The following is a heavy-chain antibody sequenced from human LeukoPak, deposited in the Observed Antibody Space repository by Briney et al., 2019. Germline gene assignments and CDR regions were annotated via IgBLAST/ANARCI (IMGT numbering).Heavy chain of an antibody. J-gene: IGHJ5*02. CDR3: ARQAGDSSGYSNWFDP. Sequence: PSETLSLTCAVYGGSFSGYYWSWIRQPPGKGLEWIGEINHSGSTNYNPSLKSRVTISVDTSKNQFSLKLSSVTAADTAVYYCARQAGDSSGYSNWFDPWGQGTLVTVSS. CDR1: GGSFSGYY. D-gene: IGHD3-22*01. V-gene: IGHV4-34*01. CDR2: INHSGST.